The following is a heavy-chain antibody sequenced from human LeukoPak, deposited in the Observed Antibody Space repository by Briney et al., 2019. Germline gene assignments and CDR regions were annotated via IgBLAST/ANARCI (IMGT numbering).Heavy chain of an antibody. CDR3: AKVASYGLYYFDY. CDR2: ISWNSGSI. D-gene: IGHD5-18*01. CDR1: GFTFDDYA. Sequence: GGSLRLSCAASGFTFDDYAMHWVRQAPGKGLEWVSGISWNSGSIGYADSVKGRFTISRDNARNSLYLQMNSLRAEDTALYYCAKVASYGLYYFDYWGQGTLVTVSS. J-gene: IGHJ4*02. V-gene: IGHV3-9*01.